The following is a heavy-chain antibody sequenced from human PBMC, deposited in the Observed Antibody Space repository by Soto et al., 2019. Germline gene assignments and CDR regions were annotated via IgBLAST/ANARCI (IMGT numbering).Heavy chain of an antibody. J-gene: IGHJ4*02. Sequence: GGSLRLSCAASGFTFSSYAMHWVRQAPGKGLEWVAVISYDGSNKYYADSVKGRFTISRDNSKNTLYLQMNSLRAEGTAVYYCARDGIVGATTVRFFDYWGQGTLVTVSS. D-gene: IGHD1-26*01. CDR2: ISYDGSNK. CDR3: ARDGIVGATTVRFFDY. V-gene: IGHV3-30-3*01. CDR1: GFTFSSYA.